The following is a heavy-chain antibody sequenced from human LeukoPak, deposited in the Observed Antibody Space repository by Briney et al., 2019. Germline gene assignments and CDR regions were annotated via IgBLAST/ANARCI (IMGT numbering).Heavy chain of an antibody. J-gene: IGHJ4*02. Sequence: PGGSLRLSCAASGFTFSSYWMHWVRQAPGKGLEWVSLISWDGGSTYYADSVKGRFAISRDNRKNSLYLQMNSLRTEDSALYYCAKDRENSYAFDYWGQGTLVTVSS. V-gene: IGHV3-43*01. CDR3: AKDRENSYAFDY. CDR1: GFTFSSYW. CDR2: ISWDGGST. D-gene: IGHD5-18*01.